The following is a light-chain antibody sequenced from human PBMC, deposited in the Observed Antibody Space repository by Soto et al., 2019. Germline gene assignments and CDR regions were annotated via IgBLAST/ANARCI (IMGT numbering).Light chain of an antibody. J-gene: IGKJ4*01. V-gene: IGKV1-33*01. Sequence: DIQMTQSPSSLSASVGDRVTITCQASQDISNNLNWYQQTSGKAPKLLIYGAYNLETGVPSRFTGSPSGTDFTFTISSLQPEDVATYFCQQCDNLPPTFGGGTKVEI. CDR1: QDISNN. CDR2: GAY. CDR3: QQCDNLPPT.